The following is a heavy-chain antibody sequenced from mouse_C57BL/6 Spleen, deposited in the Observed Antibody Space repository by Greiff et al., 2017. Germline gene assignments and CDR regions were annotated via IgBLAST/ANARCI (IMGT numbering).Heavy chain of an antibody. Sequence: QVQLQQSGAELARPGASVKLSCKASGYTFTSYGISWVKQRTGQGLEWIGEIYPRSGNTYYNEKFKGKATLTADKSSNTAYMELRSLTSEDSAVYCCARKPFDYYGCSYDWFAYWGQGTLVTVSA. CDR3: ARKPFDYYGCSYDWFAY. V-gene: IGHV1-81*01. CDR2: IYPRSGNT. D-gene: IGHD1-1*01. CDR1: GYTFTSYG. J-gene: IGHJ3*01.